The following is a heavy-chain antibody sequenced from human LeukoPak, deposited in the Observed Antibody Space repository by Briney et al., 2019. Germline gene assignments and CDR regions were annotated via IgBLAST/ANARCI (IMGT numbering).Heavy chain of an antibody. CDR2: IWYDGSNK. Sequence: GGSLRLSCAASGFIFSSYGMHWVRQAPGKGLGWVAVIWYDGSNKYYADSVKGRFTISRDNSMDTLYLQMNSLRAEDTAVYCCARGRSARDHFFDYWGQGTLVTVSS. CDR1: GFIFSSYG. V-gene: IGHV3-33*01. D-gene: IGHD6-6*01. CDR3: ARGRSARDHFFDY. J-gene: IGHJ4*02.